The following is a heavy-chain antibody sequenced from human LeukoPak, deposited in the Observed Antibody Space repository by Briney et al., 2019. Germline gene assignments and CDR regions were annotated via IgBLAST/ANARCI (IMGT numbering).Heavy chain of an antibody. D-gene: IGHD4-17*01. Sequence: GASVKVSCKASGYTFISYGISWVRQAPGQGLEWMGWINPNSGGTNYAQKFQGRVTMTRDTSISTAYMELSRLRSDDTAVYYCARRYGDYAKYYFDYWGQGTLVTVSS. V-gene: IGHV1-2*02. CDR3: ARRYGDYAKYYFDY. J-gene: IGHJ4*02. CDR1: GYTFISYG. CDR2: INPNSGGT.